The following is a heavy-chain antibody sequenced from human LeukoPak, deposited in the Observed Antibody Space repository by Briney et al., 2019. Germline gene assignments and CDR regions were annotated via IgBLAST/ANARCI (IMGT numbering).Heavy chain of an antibody. J-gene: IGHJ4*02. CDR3: GRGGYSGSYYRFS. Sequence: HPGGSLRLSCTASGFTFTDYWMHWVRQVPGKGLVWLSRISKEGDNAVYADFAKGRFTMSRDNAKKTVYLQLTTLRPDDTSLYYCGRGGYSGSYYRFSWGQVTLVTVSS. CDR1: GFTFTDYW. V-gene: IGHV3-74*01. CDR2: ISKEGDNA. D-gene: IGHD3-22*01.